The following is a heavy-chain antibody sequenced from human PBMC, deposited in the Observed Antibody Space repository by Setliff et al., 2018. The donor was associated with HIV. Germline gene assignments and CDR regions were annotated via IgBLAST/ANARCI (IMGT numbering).Heavy chain of an antibody. D-gene: IGHD5-18*01. CDR1: GGSIGSHY. CDR2: TYSSGSA. CDR3: ARAYSYVYEAGAFDI. J-gene: IGHJ3*02. V-gene: IGHV4-59*11. Sequence: SETLSLTCTVSGGSIGSHYWSWIRQPPGKGLEWIGYTYSSGSANYNPSLRSRVTISVDTSKNQFSLKLRSMTAADTAVYYCARAYSYVYEAGAFDIWGQGTMVTVSS.